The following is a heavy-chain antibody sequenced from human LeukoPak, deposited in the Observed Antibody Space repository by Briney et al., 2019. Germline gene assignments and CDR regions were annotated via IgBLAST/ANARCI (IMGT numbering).Heavy chain of an antibody. Sequence: GPSVKVSFKASGYTFTSYGISWVRQAPGQGLEWMGWISAYNGNTNYAQKLQGRVTMTTDTSTSTAYMELRSLRSDDTAVYYCARVLVALGAFDIWGQGTMVTVSS. CDR3: ARVLVALGAFDI. CDR1: GYTFTSYG. CDR2: ISAYNGNT. J-gene: IGHJ3*02. D-gene: IGHD2-2*01. V-gene: IGHV1-18*01.